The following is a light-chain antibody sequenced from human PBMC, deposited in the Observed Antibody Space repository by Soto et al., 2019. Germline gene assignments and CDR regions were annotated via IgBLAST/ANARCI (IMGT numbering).Light chain of an antibody. CDR1: QSISTW. Sequence: DIQMTQSPSTLSASVGDRVTITCRASQSISTWLAWYQQKPGKAPKLLIYDASSLESGVPSRFSGSGSGTEFTLTISSLQPDDFATYYCQQYRTLGQGTKV. V-gene: IGKV1-5*01. CDR3: QQYRT. CDR2: DAS. J-gene: IGKJ1*01.